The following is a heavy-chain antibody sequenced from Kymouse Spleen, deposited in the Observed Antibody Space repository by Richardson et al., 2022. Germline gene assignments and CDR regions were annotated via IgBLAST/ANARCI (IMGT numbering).Heavy chain of an antibody. CDR2: INHSGST. D-gene: IGHD3-9*01. CDR3: ARGYFDWLSHGMDV. CDR1: GGSFSGYY. Sequence: QVQLQQWGAGLLKPSETLSLTCAVYGGSFSGYYWSWIRQPPGKGLEWIGEINHSGSTNYNPSLKSRVTISVDTSKNQFSLKLSSVTAADTAVYYCARGYFDWLSHGMDVWGQGTTVTVSS. J-gene: IGHJ6*02. V-gene: IGHV4-34*01.